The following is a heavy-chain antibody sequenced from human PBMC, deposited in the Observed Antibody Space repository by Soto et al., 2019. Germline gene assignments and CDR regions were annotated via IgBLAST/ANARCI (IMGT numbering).Heavy chain of an antibody. CDR3: ARSNDYDSSGYSNWYFDL. Sequence: QVQLVQSGAEVKKPGSSVKVSCKASGGTFSSYAISWVRQAPGQGLEWMGGIIPIFGTANYAQKFQGRVTITADESTSTAYMELSSLRSEDTDVYYCARSNDYDSSGYSNWYFDLWGRGTLVTVSS. D-gene: IGHD3-22*01. J-gene: IGHJ2*01. CDR2: IIPIFGTA. V-gene: IGHV1-69*01. CDR1: GGTFSSYA.